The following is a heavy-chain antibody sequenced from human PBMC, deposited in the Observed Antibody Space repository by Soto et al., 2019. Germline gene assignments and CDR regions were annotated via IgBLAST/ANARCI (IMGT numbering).Heavy chain of an antibody. CDR1: GYTFTSYG. Sequence: ASVKASCKSSGYTFTSYGISLLRQAPVQGLEWIGWISAYNGNTNYAQKLQGRVTMTTDTSTSTAYMELRSLRSDDTAVYYCARVSVDCSGGRCYPIPLSEHSYYGTDVLGHAPTVTV. CDR3: ARVSVDCSGGRCYPIPLSEHSYYGTDV. D-gene: IGHD2-15*01. J-gene: IGHJ6*02. V-gene: IGHV1-18*01. CDR2: ISAYNGNT.